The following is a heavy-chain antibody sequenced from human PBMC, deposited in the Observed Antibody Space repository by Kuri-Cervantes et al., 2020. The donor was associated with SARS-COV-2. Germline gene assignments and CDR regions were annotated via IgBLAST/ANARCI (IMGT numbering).Heavy chain of an antibody. D-gene: IGHD3-3*01. Sequence: SGPTLVKPTQTLTLTCTFSGFSLSTSGVGVGWIRQPPGKALEWLALIYWNDDKYYSPSLKGRLTLTKDISRNQVVLTITNMDPADTATHYCAHTITFYGVVSTYFDYWGQGTLVTVSS. J-gene: IGHJ4*01. CDR3: AHTITFYGVVSTYFDY. CDR2: IYWNDDK. CDR1: GFSLSTSGVG. V-gene: IGHV2-5*01.